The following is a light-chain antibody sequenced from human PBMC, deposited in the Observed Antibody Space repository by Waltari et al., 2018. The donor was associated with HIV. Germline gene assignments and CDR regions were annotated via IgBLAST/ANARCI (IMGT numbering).Light chain of an antibody. CDR2: EVS. Sequence: QSALTQPASVSGSPGQSITIPCTGTSSDVGGYNLVSWYQQHPGKAPKLMIYEVSKRPSGVSNRFSGSKSGNTASLTISGLQAEDEADYSCCAYAGSTTYVIFGGGTKLTVL. CDR3: CAYAGSTTYVI. V-gene: IGLV2-23*02. J-gene: IGLJ2*01. CDR1: SSDVGGYNL.